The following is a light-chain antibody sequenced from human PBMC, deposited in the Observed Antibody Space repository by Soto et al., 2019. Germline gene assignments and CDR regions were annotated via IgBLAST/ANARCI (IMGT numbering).Light chain of an antibody. V-gene: IGKV3-11*01. CDR1: QSVSSY. CDR2: YAS. J-gene: IGKJ5*01. CDR3: QRRSNFVT. Sequence: EMVLTQSPATLSFSPGERATLSFRASQSVSSYLAWYHQKPGQAPRLLIYYASNSATGIPARFSGCGSGTDFTVSISSLELEALEVYYYQRRSNFVTLGHGTRVESK.